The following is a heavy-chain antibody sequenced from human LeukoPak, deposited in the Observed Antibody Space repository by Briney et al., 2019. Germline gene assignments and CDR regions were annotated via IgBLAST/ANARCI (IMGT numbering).Heavy chain of an antibody. CDR2: INQDGSEK. Sequence: GGSLRLSCVVSGFTFRTYWMSWVRQAPGKGLEWVININQDGSEKYCVDSVKGRFTISRDNAKNSLYLQMNSLRAEDTAVYYCARGNDSSGYYPSGSFDYWGQGTLVTVSS. V-gene: IGHV3-7*03. D-gene: IGHD3-22*01. J-gene: IGHJ4*02. CDR1: GFTFRTYW. CDR3: ARGNDSSGYYPSGSFDY.